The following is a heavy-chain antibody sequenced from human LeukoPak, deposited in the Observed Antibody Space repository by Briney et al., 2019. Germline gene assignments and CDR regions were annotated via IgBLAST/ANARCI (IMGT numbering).Heavy chain of an antibody. J-gene: IGHJ5*01. CDR3: TRDIAVQWFYS. CDR2: ISYSGTT. V-gene: IGHV4-39*02. D-gene: IGHD2-15*01. Sequence: PSETLSLTCTVSGDSISGSAYWGWTRQPPGKGLEWIGSISYSGTTYYNPSLRSRVSISADTSKNQFSLQLSSVTAADTAVYYCTRDIAVQWFYSWGQGTLVTVSS. CDR1: GDSISGSAY.